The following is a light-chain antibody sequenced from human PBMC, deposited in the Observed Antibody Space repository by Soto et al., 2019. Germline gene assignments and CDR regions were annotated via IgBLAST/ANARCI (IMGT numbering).Light chain of an antibody. V-gene: IGKV1-5*03. CDR2: KAS. CDR3: QQYNSYPWT. CDR1: QSISSW. J-gene: IGKJ1*01. Sequence: DIQMTQSPSTLSASVGDRVTITCRASQSISSWLAWYQQKPGKAPKLLIYKASSLESGVPSRFSGSGSGTEFTLTISSLQPDDFATYYCQQYNSYPWTFGQGPKVDI.